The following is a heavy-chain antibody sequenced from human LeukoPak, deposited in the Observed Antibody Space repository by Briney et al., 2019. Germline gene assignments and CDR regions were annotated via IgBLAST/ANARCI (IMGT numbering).Heavy chain of an antibody. J-gene: IGHJ4*02. CDR2: ISAYNGNT. CDR3: ARERDCSGGSCYSSFFY. Sequence: GASVKVSCKASGYTFTSYGISWVRQAPGQGLEWMVRISAYNGNTNYAQKLQGRVTMTTDTSTSAAYMELRSLRSDDTAVYYCARERDCSGGSCYSSFFYWGQGTLVTVSS. CDR1: GYTFTSYG. V-gene: IGHV1-18*01. D-gene: IGHD2-15*01.